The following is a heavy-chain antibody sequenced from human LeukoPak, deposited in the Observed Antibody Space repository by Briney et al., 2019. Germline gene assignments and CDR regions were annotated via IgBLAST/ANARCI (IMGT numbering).Heavy chain of an antibody. CDR2: ISGSGGST. J-gene: IGHJ6*02. CDR3: TGAPEDYYGMDV. V-gene: IGHV3-23*01. Sequence: GGSLRLSCAASGFTFSNYWMSWVRQAPGKGLEWVSAISGSGGSTYYADSVKGRFTISRDNSKNTLYLQMNSLRAEDTAVYYCTGAPEDYYGMDVWGQGTTATVSS. D-gene: IGHD7-27*01. CDR1: GFTFSNYW.